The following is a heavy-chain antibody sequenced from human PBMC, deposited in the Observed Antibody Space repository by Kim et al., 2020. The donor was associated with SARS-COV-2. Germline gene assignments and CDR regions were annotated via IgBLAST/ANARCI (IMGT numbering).Heavy chain of an antibody. CDR2: IYYSGST. Sequence: SETLSLTCTVSGGSISSSSYYWGWIRQPPGKELEWIGSIYYSGSTYYNPSLKSRVTISVDTSKNQFSLKLSSVTAADTAVYYCARCPYYCSGGSCYSHFDYWGQGTLVTVSS. J-gene: IGHJ4*02. CDR1: GGSISSSSYY. D-gene: IGHD2-15*01. V-gene: IGHV4-39*01. CDR3: ARCPYYCSGGSCYSHFDY.